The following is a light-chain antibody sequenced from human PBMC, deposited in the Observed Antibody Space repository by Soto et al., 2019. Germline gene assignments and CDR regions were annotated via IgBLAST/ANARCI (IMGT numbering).Light chain of an antibody. CDR2: GAS. CDR3: QQYNNWHPWT. J-gene: IGKJ1*01. V-gene: IGKV3-15*01. CDR1: QSVSGN. Sequence: EIVMTQSPATLSVSPGERATLSCRASQSVSGNLAWYQQKPGQAPRLLIYGASTRATAIPARFSGSGSGTEFTLTISSLQSEEFAVYYCQQYNNWHPWTFGQGTKVEIK.